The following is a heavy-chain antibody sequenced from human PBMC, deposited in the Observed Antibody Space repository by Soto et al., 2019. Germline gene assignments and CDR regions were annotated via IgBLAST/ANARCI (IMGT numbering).Heavy chain of an antibody. CDR1: GGTFSSYA. CDR3: ARAGRDGYNYLGQYFDY. Sequence: QVQLVQSGAAVKKAGSSVKVSCKASGGTFSSYAISWVRQAPGQGLEWMGGIIPIFGTANYAQKFQGRVTTTPDESTTTTYMEMSSLRSEYTAVYYCARAGRDGYNYLGQYFDYWGQGTLVTVSS. V-gene: IGHV1-69*01. J-gene: IGHJ4*02. CDR2: IIPIFGTA. D-gene: IGHD5-12*01.